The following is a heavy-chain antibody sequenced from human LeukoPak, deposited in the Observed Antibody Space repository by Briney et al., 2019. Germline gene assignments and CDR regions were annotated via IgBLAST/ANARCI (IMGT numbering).Heavy chain of an antibody. CDR1: GYTFTSYG. J-gene: IGHJ4*02. V-gene: IGHV1-18*01. CDR3: ARDRQCGY. Sequence: ASVEVSCKASGYTFTSYGISWVRQAPGQGLEWMGWISPYNGNTNYAPKLQGRVTMTTDTATSTAYMELTSLTSDDTAAYYCARDRQCGYWGQGTLVTVSS. CDR2: ISPYNGNT. D-gene: IGHD2-21*01.